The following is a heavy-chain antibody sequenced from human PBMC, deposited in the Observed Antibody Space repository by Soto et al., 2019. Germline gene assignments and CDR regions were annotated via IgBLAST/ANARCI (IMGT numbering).Heavy chain of an antibody. J-gene: IGHJ6*02. CDR1: GFTFSSYG. Sequence: GGSLRLSCAASGFTFSSYGMHWVRQAPGKGLEWVAVIWYDGSNKYYADSVKGRFTISRDNSKNTLYLQMNSLRAEDTAVYYCARGRIAAAGTVPRHYYYYGMDVWRQGTTVTVSS. CDR2: IWYDGSNK. V-gene: IGHV3-33*01. D-gene: IGHD6-13*01. CDR3: ARGRIAAAGTVPRHYYYYGMDV.